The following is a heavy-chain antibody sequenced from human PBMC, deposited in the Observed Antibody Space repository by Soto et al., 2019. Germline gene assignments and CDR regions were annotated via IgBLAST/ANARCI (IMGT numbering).Heavy chain of an antibody. CDR3: ARDRLEPPYYDFWSGYYVIYGMDV. Sequence: PSETLSLTCTVSGGSISSYYWSWIRQPAGKGLEWIGRIYTSGSTNYNPSLKSRVTMSVDTSKNQFSLKLSSVTAADTAVYYCARDRLEPPYYDFWSGYYVIYGMDVWGQGTTVTVSS. CDR2: IYTSGST. D-gene: IGHD3-3*01. V-gene: IGHV4-4*07. J-gene: IGHJ6*02. CDR1: GGSISSYY.